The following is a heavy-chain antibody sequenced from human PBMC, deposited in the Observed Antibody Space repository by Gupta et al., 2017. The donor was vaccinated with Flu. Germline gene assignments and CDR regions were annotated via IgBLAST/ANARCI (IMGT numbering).Heavy chain of an antibody. CDR1: GFTFSDHS. CDR2: IMSSGTTK. CDR3: ARDGYGDFASFWFQS. D-gene: IGHD4-17*01. V-gene: IGHV3-11*01. J-gene: IGHJ5*01. Sequence: QVQLGETGGSLVKRGGALRLSCAAAGFTFSDHSMSWIRQAPGKGLVWVAYIMSSGTTKWKRDPVRGRFTISRDNVNNSRYLEMNSLRAEDTAIYYCARDGYGDFASFWFQSWGQGTLVTVSS.